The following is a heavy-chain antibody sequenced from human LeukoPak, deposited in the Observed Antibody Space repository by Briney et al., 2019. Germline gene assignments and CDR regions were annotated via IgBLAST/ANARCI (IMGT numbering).Heavy chain of an antibody. CDR3: SSTAYEFEY. Sequence: PGGSLRLSCTASGFTFGDYAMTWFRQAPGKGLEWVGFIRSKASGGTTEYAASVKGRFTISRDDSKSIASLQMNSLKSEDTAVYYWSSTAYEFEYWGQGTLVTVSS. CDR1: GFTFGDYA. CDR2: IRSKASGGTT. D-gene: IGHD3-22*01. J-gene: IGHJ4*02. V-gene: IGHV3-49*03.